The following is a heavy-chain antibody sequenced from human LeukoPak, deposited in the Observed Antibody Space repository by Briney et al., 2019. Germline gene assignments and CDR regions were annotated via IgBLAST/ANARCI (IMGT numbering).Heavy chain of an antibody. CDR1: GFIFSIYA. J-gene: IGHJ4*02. Sequence: PGGSLRLSCGGSGFIFSIYAMTWVRQAPRKGLEWVSGISDYGSSTYYADSVKGRFTISRDNSKNTLYLQLNNLRAEDTAVYYCAKESSSSWLNWGQGTLVTVPS. V-gene: IGHV3-23*01. CDR3: AKESSSSWLN. CDR2: ISDYGSST. D-gene: IGHD6-13*01.